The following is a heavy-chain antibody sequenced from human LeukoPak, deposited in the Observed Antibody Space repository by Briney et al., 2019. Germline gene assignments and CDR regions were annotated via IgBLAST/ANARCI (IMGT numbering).Heavy chain of an antibody. D-gene: IGHD2-15*01. CDR1: GFTFSSYW. J-gene: IGHJ4*02. CDR2: IYYSGST. Sequence: PGGSLRLSCAASGFTFSSYWMSWVRQPPGKGLEWIGYIYYSGSTNYNPSLKSRVTISVDTSKNQFSLKLSSVTAADTAVYYCASSWPVPYFDYWGQGTLVTVSS. CDR3: ASSWPVPYFDY. V-gene: IGHV4-59*01.